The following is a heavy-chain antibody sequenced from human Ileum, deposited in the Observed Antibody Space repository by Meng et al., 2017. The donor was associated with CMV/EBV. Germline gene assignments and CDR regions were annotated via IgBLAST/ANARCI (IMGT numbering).Heavy chain of an antibody. Sequence: QVQLQGSGPGLVKPSETLSLTCSVSGVSISNYYWTGIRQPAGKGLEFIGRVSPGGIEYNPSLMSRVTMSLDTSRNQLSLNLNSVTAADTAVYYCARAAARGVPVDYWGQGILVTVSS. CDR2: VSPGGI. J-gene: IGHJ4*02. CDR3: ARAAARGVPVDY. CDR1: GVSISNYY. V-gene: IGHV4-4*07. D-gene: IGHD3-10*01.